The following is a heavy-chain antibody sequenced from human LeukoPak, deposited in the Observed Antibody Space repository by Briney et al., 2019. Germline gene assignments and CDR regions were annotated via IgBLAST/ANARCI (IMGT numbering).Heavy chain of an antibody. D-gene: IGHD3-10*01. CDR3: ASFKWFGELLPNNFDY. Sequence: SQTLSLTCTVSGGSISSGNYYWSWIRQPPGKGLEWIGSIYHSGSTYYNPSLKSRVTISVDTSKNQFSLKLSSVTAADTAVYYCASFKWFGELLPNNFDYWGQGTLVTVSS. CDR2: IYHSGST. V-gene: IGHV4-39*07. CDR1: GGSISSGNYY. J-gene: IGHJ4*02.